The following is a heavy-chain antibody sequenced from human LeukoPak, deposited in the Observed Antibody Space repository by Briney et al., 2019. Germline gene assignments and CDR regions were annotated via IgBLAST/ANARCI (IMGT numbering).Heavy chain of an antibody. CDR3: ASPYCSSTSCHDAFDI. CDR1: GFTFSSYS. J-gene: IGHJ3*02. D-gene: IGHD2-2*01. V-gene: IGHV3-21*01. Sequence: GGSLRLSCAASGFTFSSYSMNWVRQAPGKGLEWVSSISSSSSYIYYADSVKGRFTISRDNAKNSLYLQMNSLRAEDTAVYYRASPYCSSTSCHDAFDIWGQGTMVTVSS. CDR2: ISSSSSYI.